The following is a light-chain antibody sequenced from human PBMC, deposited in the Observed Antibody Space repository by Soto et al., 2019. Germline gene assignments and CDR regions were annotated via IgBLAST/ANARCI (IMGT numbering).Light chain of an antibody. CDR3: QQSYSTPWT. V-gene: IGKV1-39*01. Sequence: DIQMTQSPSSLSASVGDRVTITCRASQSISSYLNWYQQKPGKAPKLLIYAASSLQSGVPSRFSGSGSGTDFNPTISSPQPEDFATYYCQQSYSTPWTFGQGTKVEIK. J-gene: IGKJ1*01. CDR1: QSISSY. CDR2: AAS.